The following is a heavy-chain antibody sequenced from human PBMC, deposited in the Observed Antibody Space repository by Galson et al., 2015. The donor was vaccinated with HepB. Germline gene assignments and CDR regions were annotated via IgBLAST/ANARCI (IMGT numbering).Heavy chain of an antibody. Sequence: SLRLSCAASGLTLSLYGMHWVRQAPGKGLEWVTFIRYDGSKKYYADSVKGRFTISRDNTNNTLYLQMNSLRAEDTALYYCAKESRYCSGGSCNSVFDYWGQGTLVTVSS. V-gene: IGHV3-30*02. J-gene: IGHJ4*02. CDR3: AKESRYCSGGSCNSVFDY. D-gene: IGHD2-15*01. CDR2: IRYDGSKK. CDR1: GLTLSLYG.